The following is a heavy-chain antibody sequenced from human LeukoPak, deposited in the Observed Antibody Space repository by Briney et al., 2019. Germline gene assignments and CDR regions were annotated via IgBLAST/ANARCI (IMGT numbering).Heavy chain of an antibody. CDR1: GFTFSSYA. V-gene: IGHV3-23*01. CDR3: ARDDGIGGPFDY. CDR2: ISGSGGST. D-gene: IGHD4-23*01. Sequence: RGSLRLSCAASGFTFSSYAMSWVRQAPGKGLEWVSAISGSGGSTYYADSVKGRFTISRDNSKNTLYLQMNSLRAEDTAVYYCARDDGIGGPFDYWGQGTLVTVSS. J-gene: IGHJ4*02.